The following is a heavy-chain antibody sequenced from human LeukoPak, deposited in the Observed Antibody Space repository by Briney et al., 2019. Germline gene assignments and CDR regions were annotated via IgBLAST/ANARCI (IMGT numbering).Heavy chain of an antibody. V-gene: IGHV1-69*04. CDR2: IIPILGIA. CDR3: ARNLYGGNFDY. D-gene: IGHD2-15*01. Sequence: GASVKVSCKASGGTFSSYAISWVRQAPGQGLEWMGRIIPILGIANYAQKFQGRVTITADKSTSTAYMELSSLRSEDTAVYYCARNLYGGNFDYWGQGTLVTVPS. J-gene: IGHJ4*02. CDR1: GGTFSSYA.